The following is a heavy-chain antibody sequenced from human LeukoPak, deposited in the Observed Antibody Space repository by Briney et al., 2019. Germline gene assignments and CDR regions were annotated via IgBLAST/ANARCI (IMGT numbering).Heavy chain of an antibody. CDR2: LYYTGST. Sequence: PSETLSLTCTVSGGSISNYYWSWVRQPPGKGLEWIGYLYYTGSTNYSPSLKSRVTISVDMSKNQFSLKLTSVTAADTAVYYCARAKGNSNYPYYYMDVWGKGTTVTVS. V-gene: IGHV4-59*01. CDR1: GGSISNYY. J-gene: IGHJ6*03. CDR3: ARAKGNSNYPYYYMDV. D-gene: IGHD4-11*01.